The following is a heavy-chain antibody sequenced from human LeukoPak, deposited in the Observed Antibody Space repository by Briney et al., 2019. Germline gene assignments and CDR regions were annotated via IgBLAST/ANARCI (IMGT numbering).Heavy chain of an antibody. CDR3: AKDLPFGREGALDY. CDR2: ISWNSGSI. D-gene: IGHD3-16*01. V-gene: IGHV3-9*01. J-gene: IGHJ4*02. Sequence: PGRSLRLSCAASGFTFDDYAMHWVRQAPGKGLEWVSGISWNSGSIGYADSVKGRFTISRDNAKNSLYLQMNSLRAEDTALYYCAKDLPFGREGALDYWGQGTLVTVSS. CDR1: GFTFDDYA.